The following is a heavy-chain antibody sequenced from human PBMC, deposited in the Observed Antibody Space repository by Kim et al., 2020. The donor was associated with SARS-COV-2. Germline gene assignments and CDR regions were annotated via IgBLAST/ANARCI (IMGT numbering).Heavy chain of an antibody. Sequence: VDTVKGRFTISRDNANNSLYLQMNSLRAEDTAVYYCAREYGSGSFKYFQHWGQGTLVTVSS. J-gene: IGHJ1*01. D-gene: IGHD3-10*01. CDR3: AREYGSGSFKYFQH. V-gene: IGHV3-7*03.